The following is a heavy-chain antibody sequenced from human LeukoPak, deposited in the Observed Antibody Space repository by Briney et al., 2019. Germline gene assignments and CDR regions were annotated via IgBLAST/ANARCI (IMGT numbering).Heavy chain of an antibody. CDR3: ARDTPYGSGRGAFDI. V-gene: IGHV3-7*01. Sequence: GGSLRLSCAASGFIFSSYWMSWVRQAPGKGLEWVANIKQDGSEKYYVDSVKGRFTISRDNAKNSLYLQMNSLRAEDTAVYYCARDTPYGSGRGAFDIWGQGTMVTVSS. CDR2: IKQDGSEK. D-gene: IGHD3-10*01. J-gene: IGHJ3*02. CDR1: GFIFSSYW.